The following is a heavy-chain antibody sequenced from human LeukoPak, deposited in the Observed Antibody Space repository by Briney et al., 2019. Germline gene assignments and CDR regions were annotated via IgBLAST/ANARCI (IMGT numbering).Heavy chain of an antibody. CDR2: IYHSGST. CDR1: GGSISSGGYS. D-gene: IGHD3-9*01. CDR3: ARVRDYDILTGYPEYYFDY. Sequence: SGTLSLTCAVSGGSISSGGYSWSWIRQPPGKGLEWIGYIYHSGSTYYNPSLKSRVTISVDRSKNQFSLKLSSVTAADTAVYYCARVRDYDILTGYPEYYFDYWGQGTLVTVSS. J-gene: IGHJ4*02. V-gene: IGHV4-30-2*01.